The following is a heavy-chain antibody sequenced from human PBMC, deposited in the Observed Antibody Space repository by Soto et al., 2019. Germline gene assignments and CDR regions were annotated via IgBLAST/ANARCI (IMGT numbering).Heavy chain of an antibody. CDR1: GFTFSSYG. V-gene: IGHV3-30*18. Sequence: PXGSLRLSCSAAGFTFSSYGMRWVRQAPGKGLEWVAVISYDGSNKYYADSVKGRFTISRDNSKNTLYLQMNRLRAEDTAVYYCAKDGTAARPGSYFDYWGQGTLVTVSS. D-gene: IGHD6-6*01. J-gene: IGHJ4*02. CDR3: AKDGTAARPGSYFDY. CDR2: ISYDGSNK.